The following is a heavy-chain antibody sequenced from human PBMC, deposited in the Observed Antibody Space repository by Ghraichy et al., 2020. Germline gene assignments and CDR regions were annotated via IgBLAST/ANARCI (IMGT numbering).Heavy chain of an antibody. D-gene: IGHD3-22*01. Sequence: SVKVSCKASGGTFSSYAISWVRQAPGQGLEWMGGIIPIFGTANYAQKFQGRVTITADESTSTAYMELSSLRSEDTAVYYCAGSDSSGYYVDYWGQGTLVTVSS. CDR2: IIPIFGTA. J-gene: IGHJ4*02. CDR3: AGSDSSGYYVDY. CDR1: GGTFSSYA. V-gene: IGHV1-69*13.